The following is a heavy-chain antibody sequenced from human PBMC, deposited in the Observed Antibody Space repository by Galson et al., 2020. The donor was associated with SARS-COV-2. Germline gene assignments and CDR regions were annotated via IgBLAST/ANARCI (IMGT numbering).Heavy chain of an antibody. CDR3: ARYGALGGSYYVAEYYFDY. Sequence: SEPLSLTCTVSGGSISSYYWSWIRPPTGKGLEWIGYLYYSGRPHYHPSLKSRLHITVDTSKTQFPLKLSSVTAADTAVYYCARYGALGGSYYVAEYYFDYWGQGTLVTVSS. CDR2: LYYSGRP. CDR1: GGSISSYY. V-gene: IGHV4-59*01. D-gene: IGHD1-26*01. J-gene: IGHJ4*02.